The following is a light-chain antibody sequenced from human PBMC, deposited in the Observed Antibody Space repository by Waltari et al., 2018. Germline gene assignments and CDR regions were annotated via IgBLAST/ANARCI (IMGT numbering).Light chain of an antibody. J-gene: IGLJ3*02. CDR2: SNN. CDR3: AAWDDSVGGV. V-gene: IGLV1-47*02. Sequence: QSVLTQPPSASGTPGPRVTISCSGSSSTTVSNFVYWYQPLPGTAPKLLIYSNNQRPSGIPDRFSGSTSGTSASLTISGLRSEDGADYYCAAWDDSVGGVFGGGTKLTVL. CDR1: SSTTVSNF.